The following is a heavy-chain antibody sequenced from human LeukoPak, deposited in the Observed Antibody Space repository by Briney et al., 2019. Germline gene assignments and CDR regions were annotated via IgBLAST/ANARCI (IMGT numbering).Heavy chain of an antibody. CDR1: GGSISSSSYY. V-gene: IGHV4-39*07. CDR2: IYYSGST. J-gene: IGHJ1*01. CDR3: AVYYDSSGYYYDYFQH. Sequence: PSETLSLTCTVSGGSISSSSYYWGWIRQPPGKGLEWIGSIYYSGSTYYNPSLKSRVTISVDTSKNQFSLKLSSVTAADTAVYYCAVYYDSSGYYYDYFQHWGQGTLVTVSS. D-gene: IGHD3-22*01.